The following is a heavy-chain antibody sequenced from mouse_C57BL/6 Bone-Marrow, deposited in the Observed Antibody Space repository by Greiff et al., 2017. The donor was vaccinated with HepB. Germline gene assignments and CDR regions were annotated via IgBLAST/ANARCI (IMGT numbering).Heavy chain of an antibody. CDR3: ASVNSYFDY. J-gene: IGHJ2*01. D-gene: IGHD1-3*01. CDR2: ISNKSNGDTT. V-gene: IGHV7-3*01. Sequence: DVMLVESGGGLVQPGGSLSLSCAASGFTFTDYYMSWVRQPPGKALEWLGFISNKSNGDTTEYSASVKGRFTIARDNSQSILYLQMNALRAADSATCYCASVNSYFDYWGHGTTLTVSS. CDR1: GFTFTDYY.